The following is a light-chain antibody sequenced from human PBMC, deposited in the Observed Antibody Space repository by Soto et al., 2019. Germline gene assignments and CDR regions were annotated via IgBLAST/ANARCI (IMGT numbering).Light chain of an antibody. CDR3: SAYTVSRTYV. V-gene: IGLV2-14*01. CDR1: SSDVGTYNS. Sequence: QSALTQPASVSGSPGQSITISCTGTSSDVGTYNSVSWYQQHPGKAPKLMIYNVYDRPSGISYRFSGSKSGNTASLTISGLQGEDEADYYCSAYTVSRTYVFGTGTKVTVL. CDR2: NVY. J-gene: IGLJ1*01.